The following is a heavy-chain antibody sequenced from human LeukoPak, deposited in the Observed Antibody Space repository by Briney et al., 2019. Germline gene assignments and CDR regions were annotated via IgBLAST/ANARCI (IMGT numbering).Heavy chain of an antibody. Sequence: SVKVSCKASGGTFSSYAISWVRQAPGQGLEWMGGIIPIFGTANYAQKFQGRVTMTEDTSTDTAYMELSSLRSEDTAVYYCATATNYYYGSGRAYYYYGMDVWGQGTTVTVSS. CDR3: ATATNYYYGSGRAYYYYGMDV. V-gene: IGHV1-69*06. J-gene: IGHJ6*02. D-gene: IGHD3-10*01. CDR1: GGTFSSYA. CDR2: IIPIFGTA.